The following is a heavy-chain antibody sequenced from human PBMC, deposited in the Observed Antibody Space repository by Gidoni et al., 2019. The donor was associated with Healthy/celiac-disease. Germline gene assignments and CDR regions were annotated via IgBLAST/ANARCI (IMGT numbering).Heavy chain of an antibody. Sequence: EVQLLESGGGLVQPGGSLRLSCAASGFTFSSYAMSWVRPAPGKGLAWVSAMRGSGGSTYYADSVKGRFTISRDNSKNTLYLQMNSLRAEDTAVYYCAKHSSGWYVPLDYWGQGTLVTVSS. CDR2: MRGSGGST. CDR1: GFTFSSYA. D-gene: IGHD6-19*01. V-gene: IGHV3-23*01. J-gene: IGHJ4*02. CDR3: AKHSSGWYVPLDY.